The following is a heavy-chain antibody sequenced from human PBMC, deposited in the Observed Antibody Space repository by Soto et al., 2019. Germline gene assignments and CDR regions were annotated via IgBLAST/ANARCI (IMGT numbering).Heavy chain of an antibody. V-gene: IGHV3-33*01. Sequence: GGSLRLSCVGSGFTFSSYAMHWVRQAPDRGLEWVACIWYDGSSRYYAESVKGRFIVSRDNSKNTLNLQMNSLRPEDTALYFCARSDYYDFWSGSYKHNAMDVWGQGT. D-gene: IGHD3-3*01. CDR2: IWYDGSSR. CDR3: ARSDYYDFWSGSYKHNAMDV. CDR1: GFTFSSYA. J-gene: IGHJ6*02.